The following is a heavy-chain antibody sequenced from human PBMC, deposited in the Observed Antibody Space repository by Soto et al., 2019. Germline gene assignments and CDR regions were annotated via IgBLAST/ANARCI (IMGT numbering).Heavy chain of an antibody. CDR1: GFTFHNYW. CDR2: IKPDGSDK. CDR3: AKDLSWVPEY. V-gene: IGHV3-7*01. J-gene: IGHJ4*02. Sequence: TGGSLRLSCAASGFTFHNYWMGWVRQTPDKGLEWVANIKPDGSDKYYVDSVKGRFTISRDNAKNSLYLQMNSLRAEDTAVYYCAKDLSWVPEYWGQGTLVTVSS.